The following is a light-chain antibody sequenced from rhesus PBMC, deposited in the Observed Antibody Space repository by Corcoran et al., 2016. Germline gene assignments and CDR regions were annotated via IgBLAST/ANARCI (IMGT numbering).Light chain of an antibody. CDR1: QGISDY. CDR2: AAS. CDR3: LQGYSNPYS. V-gene: IGKV1-36*02. Sequence: DIQMTQSPSSLSASVGDRVTITCSASQGISDYLSWYQQKPGKALKRLIYAASSLESGVPSRFNGSGSGTEFTLTISSLQPEDFAAYYCLQGYSNPYSFGQGTKVGIK. J-gene: IGKJ2*01.